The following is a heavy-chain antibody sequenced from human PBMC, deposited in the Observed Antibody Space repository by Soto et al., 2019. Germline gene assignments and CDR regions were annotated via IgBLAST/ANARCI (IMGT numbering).Heavy chain of an antibody. CDR1: GGSISSGGYY. CDR3: ARDRYCSSTSCYEVDDYYYYGMDV. D-gene: IGHD2-2*01. Sequence: PSETLSLTFTVSGGSISSGGYYWSCIRQHPGKGLEWMWYIYYSGSTYYNPSLKSRVTISVDTSKNQFSLKLSSVTAADTAVYYCARDRYCSSTSCYEVDDYYYYGMDVWGQGTTVTVSS. CDR2: IYYSGST. J-gene: IGHJ6*02. V-gene: IGHV4-31*03.